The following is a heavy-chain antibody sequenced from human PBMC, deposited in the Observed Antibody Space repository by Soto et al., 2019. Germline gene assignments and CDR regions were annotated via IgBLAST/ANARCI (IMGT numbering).Heavy chain of an antibody. J-gene: IGHJ6*02. CDR2: ISSSSSYI. D-gene: IGHD2-15*01. Sequence: GGSLRLSCAASGFTFSSYSMNWVRQAPGKGLEWVSSISSSSSYIYYVDSVKGRFTISRDNAKNSLYLQMNSLRAEDTAVYYCARDPEGLGYCSGGSCYPVDYYYGMDVWGQGTTVTVSS. CDR3: ARDPEGLGYCSGGSCYPVDYYYGMDV. V-gene: IGHV3-21*01. CDR1: GFTFSSYS.